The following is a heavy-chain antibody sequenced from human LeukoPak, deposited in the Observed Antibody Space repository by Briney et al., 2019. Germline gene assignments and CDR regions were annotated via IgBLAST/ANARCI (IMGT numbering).Heavy chain of an antibody. D-gene: IGHD6-6*01. CDR1: GFTFRSYG. Sequence: GGSLRLSCAASGFTFRSYGMHWVRQAPGKGLEYVAAISSNGGSTDYANSVKGRFTISRDNSNNTLYLQMGSLRAEDMAVYYCARISSSYDYDYWGQGTLVTVSS. J-gene: IGHJ4*02. V-gene: IGHV3-64*01. CDR3: ARISSSYDYDY. CDR2: ISSNGGST.